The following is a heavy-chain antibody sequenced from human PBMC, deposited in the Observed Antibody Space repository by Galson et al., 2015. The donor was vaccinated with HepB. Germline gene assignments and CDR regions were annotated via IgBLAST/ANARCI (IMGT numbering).Heavy chain of an antibody. J-gene: IGHJ2*01. CDR3: AKGSGAPMHDWYFDP. D-gene: IGHD3-10*01. V-gene: IGHV3-23*01. Sequence: SVKLSCTASGFTFSNYAMSWVRQAPGKGLEWVSGIRGSGGNTYYAHTVQDRFTITRDNSKNTLYLQMNSLRSEDTAVYYCAKGSGAPMHDWYFDPWGRGTLVTVSS. CDR1: GFTFSNYA. CDR2: IRGSGGNT.